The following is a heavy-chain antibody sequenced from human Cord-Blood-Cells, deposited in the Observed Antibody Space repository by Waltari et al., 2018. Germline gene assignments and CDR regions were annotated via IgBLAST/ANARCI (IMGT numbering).Heavy chain of an antibody. CDR3: ARATGYSSSWYDY. CDR2: IYYSGST. Sequence: QVQLQASGPGLVKPSETLSLTCTVSGGSISSYYWSWIRQPPGKGLEWIGYIYYSGSTNYNPSLKSRVTISVDTSKNQFSLKLSSVTAADTAVYYCARATGYSSSWYDYWGQGTLVTVSS. D-gene: IGHD6-13*01. J-gene: IGHJ4*02. V-gene: IGHV4-59*01. CDR1: GGSISSYY.